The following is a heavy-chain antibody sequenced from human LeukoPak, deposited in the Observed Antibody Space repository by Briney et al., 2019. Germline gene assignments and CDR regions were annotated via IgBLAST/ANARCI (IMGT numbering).Heavy chain of an antibody. Sequence: SETLSLTCTVSGGSINSYYWSWIRQPPGKGLECIGYMYNSGLTNYNPSLKSRVAISVDTSKNQFSLRLSSVTAADTAVYYCARLHYGDPTNWFDPWGQGTLVTVSS. V-gene: IGHV4-59*08. J-gene: IGHJ5*02. CDR1: GGSINSYY. D-gene: IGHD2-21*02. CDR3: ARLHYGDPTNWFDP. CDR2: MYNSGLT.